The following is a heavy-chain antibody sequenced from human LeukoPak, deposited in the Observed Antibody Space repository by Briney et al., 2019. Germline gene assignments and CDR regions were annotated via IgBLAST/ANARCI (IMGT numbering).Heavy chain of an antibody. Sequence: GGSLRLSCAASGFTFSSHAMNWVRQAPGKGLEWVSSISSSSTYIHYADSVKGRFTISRDNAKNSLYLQMNGLRAEDTAVYYCARVYCSGDSCDPRGDWGQGTAVTVSS. V-gene: IGHV3-21*01. J-gene: IGHJ4*02. D-gene: IGHD2-15*01. CDR3: ARVYCSGDSCDPRGD. CDR2: ISSSSTYI. CDR1: GFTFSSHA.